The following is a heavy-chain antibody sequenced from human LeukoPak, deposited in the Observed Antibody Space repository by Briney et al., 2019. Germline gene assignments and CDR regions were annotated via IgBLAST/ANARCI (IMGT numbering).Heavy chain of an antibody. Sequence: SETLSLTCAVYGGSFSGYYWSWIRQPPGKGLEWIGEINHSGSTNYNPSLKSRFTISVNTSRNQFSLKLSSVIAADTAVYYCARGGRGVPAARRFKGGNWFDPWGQGTLVTVSS. CDR1: GGSFSGYY. J-gene: IGHJ5*02. V-gene: IGHV4-34*01. D-gene: IGHD2-2*01. CDR3: ARGGRGVPAARRFKGGNWFDP. CDR2: INHSGST.